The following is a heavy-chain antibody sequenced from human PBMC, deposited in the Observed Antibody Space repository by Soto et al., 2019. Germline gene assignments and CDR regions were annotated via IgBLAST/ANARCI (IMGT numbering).Heavy chain of an antibody. CDR3: AGGIAARPLGY. V-gene: IGHV4-30-2*01. D-gene: IGHD6-6*01. CDR2: IYHSGST. Sequence: QLQLQESGSGLVKPSQTLSLTCAVSGGSISSGGYSWSWIRQPPGKGLEWIGYIYHSGSTYYNPSLKXRXTXSXXTSTNQFSLRLSSVTAADTAVYYCAGGIAARPLGYWGQGTLVTVSS. CDR1: GGSISSGGYS. J-gene: IGHJ4*02.